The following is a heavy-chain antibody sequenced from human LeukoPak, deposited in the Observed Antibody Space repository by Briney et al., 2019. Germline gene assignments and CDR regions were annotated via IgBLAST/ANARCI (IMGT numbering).Heavy chain of an antibody. Sequence: PGRSLRLSCAASGFTFDDYAMHWVRQAPGKGLEWVSGISWNSGSIGYADSVKGRFTISRDNAKNSLYLQVNSLRAEDTALYYCAKDLYYDFWSGYLFDYWGQGALVTVSS. CDR2: ISWNSGSI. CDR1: GFTFDDYA. D-gene: IGHD3-3*01. V-gene: IGHV3-9*01. CDR3: AKDLYYDFWSGYLFDY. J-gene: IGHJ4*02.